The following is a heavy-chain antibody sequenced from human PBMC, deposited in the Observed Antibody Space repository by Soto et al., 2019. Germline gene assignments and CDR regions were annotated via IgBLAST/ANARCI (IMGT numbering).Heavy chain of an antibody. CDR1: GFTFSSYA. J-gene: IGHJ5*02. V-gene: IGHV3-23*01. CDR3: AKDKSGIAAAGTNWFDP. CDR2: ISGSGGST. Sequence: GGSLRLSCAASGFTFSSYAMSWVRQAPGKGLEWVSAISGSGGSTYYADSVKGRFTISRDNSKNTLYLQMNSLRAEDTAVYYCAKDKSGIAAAGTNWFDPWGQGTLVTVSS. D-gene: IGHD6-13*01.